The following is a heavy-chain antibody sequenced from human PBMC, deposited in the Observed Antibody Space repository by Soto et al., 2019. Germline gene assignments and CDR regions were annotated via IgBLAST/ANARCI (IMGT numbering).Heavy chain of an antibody. J-gene: IGHJ4*02. CDR3: AKDPNYYGSGSYYNEGY. V-gene: IGHV3-30*04. Sequence: GGSLRLSCAASGFTFSSYAMHWVRQAPGKGLEWVAVISYDGSNKYYADSVKGRFTISRDNSKNTLYLQMNSLRAEDTAVYYCAKDPNYYGSGSYYNEGYWGQGTLVTVSS. CDR2: ISYDGSNK. D-gene: IGHD3-10*01. CDR1: GFTFSSYA.